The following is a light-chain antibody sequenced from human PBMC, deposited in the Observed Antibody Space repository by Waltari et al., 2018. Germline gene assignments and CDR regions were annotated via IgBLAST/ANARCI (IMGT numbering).Light chain of an antibody. Sequence: QSALTQPASVSGYPAQSITIPCTGTRREVGGYNYVPWYQQHPGKAPKLMIYDVSNRPSGVSNRFSGSKPGNTASLTISGLQAEDEADYYCSSYTSSSTLVFGTGTKVTVL. J-gene: IGLJ1*01. CDR2: DVS. CDR3: SSYTSSSTLV. V-gene: IGLV2-14*03. CDR1: RREVGGYNY.